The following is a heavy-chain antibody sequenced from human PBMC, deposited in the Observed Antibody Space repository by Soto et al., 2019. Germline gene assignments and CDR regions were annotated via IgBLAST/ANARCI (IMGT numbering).Heavy chain of an antibody. CDR2: IIPLFGTT. V-gene: IGHV1-69*01. D-gene: IGHD3-10*01. Sequence: QVQVVQSGVEVRRPGSSVKVSCKASGDTFKNCVISWVRQAPGQGLEWMGGIIPLFGTTDFAQRFQCRLTITTDESTTTAYMELSRLRSEDTATDYCAAELGFGKLSVFWGQGTTVIVSS. J-gene: IGHJ6*02. CDR3: AAELGFGKLSVF. CDR1: GDTFKNCV.